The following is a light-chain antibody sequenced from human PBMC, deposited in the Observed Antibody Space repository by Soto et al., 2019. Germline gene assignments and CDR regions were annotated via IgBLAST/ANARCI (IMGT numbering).Light chain of an antibody. V-gene: IGKV3-15*01. Sequence: VITQSPSTLSVSPGERATLSCRASQSVSSSLAWYQHKPGQAPRLLIYGASTRATGIPARFSGSGSGTEFTLTISSLQSEDYAAYYCQQYKNWPPYTFGQGTKVDIK. J-gene: IGKJ2*01. CDR3: QQYKNWPPYT. CDR1: QSVSSS. CDR2: GAS.